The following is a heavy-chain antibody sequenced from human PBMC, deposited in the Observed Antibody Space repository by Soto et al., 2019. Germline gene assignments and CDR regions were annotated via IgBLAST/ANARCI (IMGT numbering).Heavy chain of an antibody. CDR3: ARSGSSFGPTPLLY. D-gene: IGHD5-18*01. CDR1: GGSISSGGYY. Sequence: QVQLQESGPGLVKPSQTLSLTCTVSGGSISSGGYYWSWIRQHPGKGLEWIGYIYYSGSTYYNPSHKSRVTIAVDPSKNQFALKVSSVTAADTAVYYCARSGSSFGPTPLLYWGQGTLVTVSS. CDR2: IYYSGST. V-gene: IGHV4-31*03. J-gene: IGHJ4*02.